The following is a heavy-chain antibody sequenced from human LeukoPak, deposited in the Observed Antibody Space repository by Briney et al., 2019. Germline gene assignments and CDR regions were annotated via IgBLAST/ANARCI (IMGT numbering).Heavy chain of an antibody. CDR2: IYYSGST. V-gene: IGHV4-39*07. J-gene: IGHJ3*02. D-gene: IGHD3/OR15-3a*01. Sequence: SETLSLTCTVSGGSISSSSFYWGWIRQPPGKGLEWIGTIYYSGSTLYNPSLKSRVTVSVDTTKNQFSLTLTSVTAADTAVYYCARGTDLDEFDIWGQGTLVTVSS. CDR3: ARGTDLDEFDI. CDR1: GGSISSSSFY.